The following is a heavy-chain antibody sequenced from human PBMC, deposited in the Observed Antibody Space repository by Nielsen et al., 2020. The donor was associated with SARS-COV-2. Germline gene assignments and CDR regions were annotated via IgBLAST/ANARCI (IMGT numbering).Heavy chain of an antibody. CDR3: ARAPSRDILTGAGY. D-gene: IGHD3-9*01. CDR2: IIPIFGTA. Sequence: SVKVSCKASGGTFSSYAISWVRQAPGQGLEWMGGIIPIFGTANYAQKFQGRVTITADKSTSTAYMELSRLRSDDTAVYYCARAPSRDILTGAGYWGQGTLVTVSS. J-gene: IGHJ4*02. V-gene: IGHV1-69*06. CDR1: GGTFSSYA.